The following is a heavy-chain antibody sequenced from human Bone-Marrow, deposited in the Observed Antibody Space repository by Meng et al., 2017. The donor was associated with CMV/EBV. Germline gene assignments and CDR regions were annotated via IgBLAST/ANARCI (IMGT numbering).Heavy chain of an antibody. V-gene: IGHV3-20*04. D-gene: IGHD3-3*01. CDR2: INWNGGST. CDR3: ARANDFWSGYNYYYYGMDV. J-gene: IGHJ6*02. CDR1: GFTFDDYG. Sequence: GESLKISCAASGFTFDDYGMSWVRQAPGKGLEWVSGINWNGGSTGYADSVKGRFTISRDNAKNSLYLQMNSLRAEDTALYYCARANDFWSGYNYYYYGMDVWGQGTTVTVSS.